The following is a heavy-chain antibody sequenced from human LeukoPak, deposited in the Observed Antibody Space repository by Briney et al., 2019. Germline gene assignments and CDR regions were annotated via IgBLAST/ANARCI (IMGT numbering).Heavy chain of an antibody. Sequence: SETLSLTCAVYGGSFSGYYWSWIRQPPGKGLEWIGEINHSGSTNYNPSLKSRVTISVDTSKNQFSLKLSSVTAADTAVYYCAKPARTDYADYWGQGTLVTVSS. J-gene: IGHJ4*02. CDR3: AKPARTDYADY. V-gene: IGHV4-34*01. CDR1: GGSFSGYY. D-gene: IGHD1-14*01. CDR2: INHSGST.